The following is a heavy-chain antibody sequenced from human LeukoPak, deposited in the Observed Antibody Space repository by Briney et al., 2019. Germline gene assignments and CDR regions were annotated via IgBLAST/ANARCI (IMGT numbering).Heavy chain of an antibody. CDR2: LNPNSGDT. J-gene: IGHJ3*02. CDR1: GYTFTAYY. CDR3: TPAAGTNDAFDI. D-gene: IGHD6-13*01. V-gene: IGHV1-2*02. Sequence: ASVKVSCEASGYTFTAYYMHWVRQAPGQGLEWMAWLNPNSGDTNYAQKFQGRVTMTRDTSISTAYMELSRLRSDDTAVYYCTPAAGTNDAFDIWGQGTMVTVSS.